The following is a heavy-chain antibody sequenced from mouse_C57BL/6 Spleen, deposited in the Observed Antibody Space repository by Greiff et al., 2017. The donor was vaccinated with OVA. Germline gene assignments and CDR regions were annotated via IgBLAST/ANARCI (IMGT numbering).Heavy chain of an antibody. CDR3: ARHEEKTTVVEDYAMDY. J-gene: IGHJ4*01. CDR2: FYPGSGSI. V-gene: IGHV1-62-2*01. CDR1: GYTFTEYT. Sequence: VQLQESGAELVKPGASVKLSCKASGYTFTEYTIHWVKQRSGQGLEWIGWFYPGSGSIKYNEKFKDKATLTADKSSSTVYMELSRLTSEDSAVYFCARHEEKTTVVEDYAMDYWGQGTSVTVSS. D-gene: IGHD1-1*01.